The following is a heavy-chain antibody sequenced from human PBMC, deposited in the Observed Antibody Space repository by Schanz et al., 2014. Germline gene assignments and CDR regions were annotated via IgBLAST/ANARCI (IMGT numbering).Heavy chain of an antibody. V-gene: IGHV3-23*04. D-gene: IGHD3-9*01. CDR3: AKDHAGSDILTALGN. J-gene: IGHJ4*02. Sequence: EVQLVESGGGLVQPGGSLRLSCVASGFGFDDYAMSWVRQAPGKGLEWVSGIGGSGDSTHYADSVKGRFIISRDNSKNTLYLQVNSLRAEDTAVYYCAKDHAGSDILTALGNWGQGTLLTVSS. CDR1: GFGFDDYA. CDR2: IGGSGDST.